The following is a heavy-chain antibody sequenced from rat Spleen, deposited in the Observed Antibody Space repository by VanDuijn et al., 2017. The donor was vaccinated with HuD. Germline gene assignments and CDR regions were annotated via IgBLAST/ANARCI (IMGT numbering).Heavy chain of an antibody. CDR3: ARRHYGYTDYFDY. V-gene: IGHV5-29*01. D-gene: IGHD1-9*01. Sequence: EVQLVESGGGLVQPGRSLKVSCAASGFTFSDYGMAWVRQAPTKGLEWVATISYGDSSGHSSTYYRDSVKGRFTISSDNAKTTLYLQMDSLRSEDTATYYCARRHYGYTDYFDYWGQGVMVTVSS. CDR2: ISYGDSSGHSST. J-gene: IGHJ2*01. CDR1: GFTFSDYG.